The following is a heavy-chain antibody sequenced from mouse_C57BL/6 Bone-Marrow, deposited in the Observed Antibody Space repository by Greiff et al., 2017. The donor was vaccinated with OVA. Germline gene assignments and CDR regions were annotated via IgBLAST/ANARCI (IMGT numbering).Heavy chain of an antibody. CDR1: EYEFPSHD. J-gene: IGHJ2*01. CDR3: ARHGQLRLRDYFDY. CDR2: INSDGGST. Sequence: EVQGVESGGGLVQPGESLKLSCESNEYEFPSHDMSWVRKTPEKRLELVAAINSDGGSTYYPDTMERRFIISRDNTKKTLYLQMSRLRSEDTALYYCARHGQLRLRDYFDYWGQGTTLTVSS. V-gene: IGHV5-2*01. D-gene: IGHD3-2*02.